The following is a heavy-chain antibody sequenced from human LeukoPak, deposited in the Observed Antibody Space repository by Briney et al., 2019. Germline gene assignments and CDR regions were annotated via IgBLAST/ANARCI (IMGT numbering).Heavy chain of an antibody. J-gene: IGHJ3*02. V-gene: IGHV1-69*06. CDR3: ARSHYYDSSGYDAFDI. Sequence: SVKVSCKASGGTFSSYAISWVRQAPGQGLEWMGRIITIFGTANYAQKFQGRVTITADKSTSTAYMELSSLRSEDTAVYYCARSHYYDSSGYDAFDIWGQGTMVTVSS. D-gene: IGHD3-22*01. CDR1: GGTFSSYA. CDR2: IITIFGTA.